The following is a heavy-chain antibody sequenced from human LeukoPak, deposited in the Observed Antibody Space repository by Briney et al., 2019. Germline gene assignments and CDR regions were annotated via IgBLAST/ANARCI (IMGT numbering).Heavy chain of an antibody. CDR1: GSSISSYY. CDR3: ARELPGPFYYYYYMDV. J-gene: IGHJ6*03. CDR2: IYYSGST. D-gene: IGHD1-14*01. V-gene: IGHV4-59*01. Sequence: SETLSLTCTVSGSSISSYYWSWIRQPPGKGLEWIGYIYYSGSTNYNPSLKSRVTISVDTSKNQFSLKLSSVTAADTAVYYCARELPGPFYYYYYMDVWGKGTTVTISS.